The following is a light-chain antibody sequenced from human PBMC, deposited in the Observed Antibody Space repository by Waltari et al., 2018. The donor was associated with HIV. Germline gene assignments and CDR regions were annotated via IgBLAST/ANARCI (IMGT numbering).Light chain of an antibody. CDR2: EDN. CDR1: SGNIASNY. Sequence: KLMLTQTHSVSESPGKTVTISCTPSSGNIASNYVQWYQQRPGSAPTTVIYEDNRRPSGVPDRFSGSIDGSSNSASLTISELKTEDEADYYCQTYSDNNWVFGGGTKLTVL. CDR3: QTYSDNNWV. V-gene: IGLV6-57*04. J-gene: IGLJ3*02.